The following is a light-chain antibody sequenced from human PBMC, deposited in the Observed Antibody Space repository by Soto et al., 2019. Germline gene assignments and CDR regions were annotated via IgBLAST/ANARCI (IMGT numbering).Light chain of an antibody. V-gene: IGLV2-8*01. CDR3: SSYAGGNNVV. CDR2: EVS. CDR1: SSDVGVYNY. Sequence: QSVLTQPPSASGSPGQSVTISCTGTSSDVGVYNYVSWYQQHPGKAPKLMIYEVSKRPSGVPARFSGSKSGNAASLTVSGLQAEDEAEYYCSSYAGGNNVVFGGGTKVTVL. J-gene: IGLJ2*01.